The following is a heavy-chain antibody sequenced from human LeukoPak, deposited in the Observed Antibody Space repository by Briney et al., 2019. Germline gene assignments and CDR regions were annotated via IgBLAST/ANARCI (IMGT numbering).Heavy chain of an antibody. CDR3: ARARGSFPDAFDF. CDR2: IIPIFGTA. J-gene: IGHJ3*01. V-gene: IGHV1-69*13. Sequence: ASVKVSCKASGGTFSSYAISWVRQAPGQGLEWMGGIIPIFGTANYAQKFQGRVTITADESTSSVYMDLSSLMSGDTAVYYCARARGSFPDAFDFWGQGTMVIVSS. D-gene: IGHD1-26*01. CDR1: GGTFSSYA.